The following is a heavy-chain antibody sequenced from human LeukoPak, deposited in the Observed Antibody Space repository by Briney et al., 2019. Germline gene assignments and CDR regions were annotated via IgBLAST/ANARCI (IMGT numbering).Heavy chain of an antibody. J-gene: IGHJ6*03. D-gene: IGHD6-19*01. CDR2: ISGSGGST. CDR1: GFTFSSHA. CDR3: ARPVIAVAGKYYYYYYMDV. V-gene: IGHV3-23*01. Sequence: GGSLRLSCAASGFTFSSHAMSWVRQAPGKGLEWVSGISGSGGSTYYADSVKGRFTISRDNSKNTLYLQMNSLRAEDTAVYYCARPVIAVAGKYYYYYYMDVWGKGTTVTVSS.